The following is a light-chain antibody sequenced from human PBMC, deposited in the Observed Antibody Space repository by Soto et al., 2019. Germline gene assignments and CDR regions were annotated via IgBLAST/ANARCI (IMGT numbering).Light chain of an antibody. V-gene: IGKV2-28*01. CDR1: QSLVHSNGNKY. J-gene: IGKJ2*01. Sequence: DIVMTQSPLSLPITPGEPASISCRSSQSLVHSNGNKYLEWYLQKPGQSPQLLIYLGSNRASGVPDRFSGSGSGTDFTLKISRVEAEDVGVYYCSQAVQSPRTFGQGTKLEIK. CDR2: LGS. CDR3: SQAVQSPRT.